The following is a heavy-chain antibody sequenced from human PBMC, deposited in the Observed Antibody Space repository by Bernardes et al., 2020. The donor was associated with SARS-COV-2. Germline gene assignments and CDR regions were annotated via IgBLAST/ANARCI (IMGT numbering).Heavy chain of an antibody. CDR2: IFHSGST. V-gene: IGHV4-59*08. J-gene: IGHJ4*02. D-gene: IGHD3-22*01. CDR3: AGFTYDSSGYYLGY. CDR1: GGSISSYY. Sequence: SETLSLTCAVSGGSISSYYWSWIRQPPGKGLEWIGHIFHSGSTTYNPSLQSRITISVDTSKNQFSLKLNSVTAADTAMYYCAGFTYDSSGYYLGYWGQGTLVTVSS.